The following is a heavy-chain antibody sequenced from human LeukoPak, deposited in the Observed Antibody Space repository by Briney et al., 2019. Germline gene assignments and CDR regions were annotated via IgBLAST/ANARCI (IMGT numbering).Heavy chain of an antibody. CDR2: ISGSGGST. Sequence: GGSLRLSCAASGFTFSSYAMSWVRQAPGKGLEWVSAISGSGGSTYYADSVKGRFTISRDNSKNTLYLQMNSLRAEDTAVYYCARGTYYDFWSGYDAFDIWGQGTMVTVSS. D-gene: IGHD3-3*01. CDR3: ARGTYYDFWSGYDAFDI. J-gene: IGHJ3*02. V-gene: IGHV3-23*01. CDR1: GFTFSSYA.